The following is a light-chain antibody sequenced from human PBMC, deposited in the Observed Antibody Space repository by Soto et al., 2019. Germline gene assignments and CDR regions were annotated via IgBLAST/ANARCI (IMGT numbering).Light chain of an antibody. CDR1: SSNIGSNT. J-gene: IGLJ3*02. CDR3: AAWDGSLSGWV. Sequence: QSVLTQAPSASGTPGQRVTISCSGSSSNIGSNTVSWYQQVPGTAPKVLIYSNDQRPSGAPDRFSGSKSGTSASLAIGGLQSEDESDYYCAAWDGSLSGWVFGGGTQLTVL. CDR2: SND. V-gene: IGLV1-44*01.